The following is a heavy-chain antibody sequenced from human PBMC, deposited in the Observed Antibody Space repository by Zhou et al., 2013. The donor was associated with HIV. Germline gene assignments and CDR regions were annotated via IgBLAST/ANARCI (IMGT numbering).Heavy chain of an antibody. Sequence: QVQLVQSGAEVKKPGASVKVSCKASGYTFTSYDINWVRQATGQGLEWMGWMNPNSGNTGYAQKFQGRVTITRNTSISTAYMELSSLRSEDTAVYYCARAYSSGWHDLFPHAFDVWGQGTMVTVSS. CDR2: MNPNSGNT. J-gene: IGHJ3*01. CDR1: GYTFTSYD. CDR3: ARAYSSGWHDLFPHAFDV. V-gene: IGHV1-8*03. D-gene: IGHD6-19*01.